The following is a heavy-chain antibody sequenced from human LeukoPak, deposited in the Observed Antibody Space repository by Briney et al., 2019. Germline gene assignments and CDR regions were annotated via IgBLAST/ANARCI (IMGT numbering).Heavy chain of an antibody. J-gene: IGHJ1*01. Sequence: GGSLRLSCAASGFTFSDYYMSWIRQAPGKGLEWVSYISSSGSTIYYADSVKGRFTISRDTAKNSLYLQMNSLRAEDTAVYYCARELSYYYDRSGYHFPFQHWGQGTLVTVSS. CDR2: ISSSGSTI. CDR1: GFTFSDYY. V-gene: IGHV3-11*01. CDR3: ARELSYYYDRSGYHFPFQH. D-gene: IGHD3-22*01.